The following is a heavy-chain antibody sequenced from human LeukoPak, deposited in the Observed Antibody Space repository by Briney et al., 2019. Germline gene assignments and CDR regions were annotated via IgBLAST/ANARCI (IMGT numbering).Heavy chain of an antibody. D-gene: IGHD6-19*01. CDR1: GFTFSSYA. V-gene: IGHV3-23*01. J-gene: IGHJ6*02. CDR3: AKEQGSSGWYVYYYYGMDV. Sequence: GGSLRLSCAASGFTFSSYAMSWVRQAPGKGLEWVSAISGSGGSTYYADSAKGRFTISRDNSKNTLYLQMNSLRAEDTAVYYCAKEQGSSGWYVYYYYGMDVWGQGTTVTVSS. CDR2: ISGSGGST.